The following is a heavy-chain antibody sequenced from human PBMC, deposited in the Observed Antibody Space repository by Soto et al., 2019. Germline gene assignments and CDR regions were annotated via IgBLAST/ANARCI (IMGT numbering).Heavy chain of an antibody. D-gene: IGHD1-26*01. Sequence: PGGTLRLSCEASGVTISVYAMTWVRQAPGQWLDWVSSSGIHGNGCYSESVKGRLSISRDDSKSTLFLKLDSLSAEDTAVYYCAKDPIHGSSVWDPYDVWGQGXMVTV. V-gene: IGHV3-23*01. CDR1: GVTISVYA. CDR3: AKDPIHGSSVWDPYDV. CDR2: SGIHGNG. J-gene: IGHJ3*01.